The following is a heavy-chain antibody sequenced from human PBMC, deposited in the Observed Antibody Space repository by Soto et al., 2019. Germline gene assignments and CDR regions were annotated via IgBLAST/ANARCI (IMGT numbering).Heavy chain of an antibody. CDR3: AKEAPYSSSWTPNFDY. V-gene: IGHV3-30*18. J-gene: IGHJ4*02. Sequence: QVQLVESGGGVVQPGRSLRLSCAASGFTFSSYGMHWVRQAPGKGLEWVAVITYDGSYKYSADSVKGRFTISRDNSNNTLYLQMNRPRAEAPAVYYCAKEAPYSSSWTPNFDYWGQGTLVTVSS. CDR1: GFTFSSYG. CDR2: ITYDGSYK. D-gene: IGHD6-13*01.